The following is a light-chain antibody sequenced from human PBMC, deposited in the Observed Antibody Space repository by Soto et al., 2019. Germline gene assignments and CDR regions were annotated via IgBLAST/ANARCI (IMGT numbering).Light chain of an antibody. CDR2: RAS. CDR1: QSVSDN. V-gene: IGKV3-15*01. Sequence: EVLMTQSPDTLYVSPGERVTLSCRASQSVSDNLAWYQQKPGQGPRLLVYRASTRTLGIPARFSGSGSGTAFTLPISSRQYEDFVVYYYQQHNSWSITFGQGTRLEIK. CDR3: QQHNSWSIT. J-gene: IGKJ5*01.